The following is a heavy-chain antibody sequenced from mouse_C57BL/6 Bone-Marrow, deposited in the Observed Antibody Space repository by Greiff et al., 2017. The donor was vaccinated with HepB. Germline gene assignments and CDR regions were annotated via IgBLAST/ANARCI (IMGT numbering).Heavy chain of an antibody. CDR3: AREVEDYYGSSYDY. Sequence: QVQLQQPGAELVKPGASVKLSCKASGYTFTSYWMHWVKQRPGRGLEWIGRIDPNSGGTKYNEKFKSKATLTVDKPSSTAYMQLSSRTSEDSAVYYGAREVEDYYGSSYDYWGQGTTLTVSS. CDR2: IDPNSGGT. D-gene: IGHD1-1*01. CDR1: GYTFTSYW. J-gene: IGHJ2*01. V-gene: IGHV1-72*01.